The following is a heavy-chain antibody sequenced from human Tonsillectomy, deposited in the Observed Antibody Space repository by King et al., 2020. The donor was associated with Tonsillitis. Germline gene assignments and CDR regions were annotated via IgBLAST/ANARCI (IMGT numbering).Heavy chain of an antibody. Sequence: VQLVESGGGVVQPGRSLRLSCAASGFIFSSYAVHWVRQAPGKGLEWVAVISYDGSNKYYGDSVKGRFTISRDNSKDTLYLQMSSLRADDTAVYYCVRCARERGDIAAAGLDYWGQGTLVTVSS. CDR3: VRCARERGDIAAAGLDY. D-gene: IGHD6-13*01. J-gene: IGHJ4*02. CDR2: ISYDGSNK. CDR1: GFIFSSYA. V-gene: IGHV3-30-3*01.